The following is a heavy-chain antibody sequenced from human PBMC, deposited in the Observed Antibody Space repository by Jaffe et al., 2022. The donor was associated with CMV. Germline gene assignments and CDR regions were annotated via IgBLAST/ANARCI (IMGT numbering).Heavy chain of an antibody. Sequence: QVQLQQWGAGLLKPSETLSLTCAVYGGSFSGYYWSWIRQPPGKGLEWIGEINHSGSTNYNPSLKSRVTISVDTSKNQFSLKLSSVTAADTAVYYCARGTRPGIAFDYWGQGTLVTVSS. V-gene: IGHV4-34*01. CDR3: ARGTRPGIAFDY. CDR2: INHSGST. CDR1: GGSFSGYY. D-gene: IGHD6-13*01. J-gene: IGHJ4*02.